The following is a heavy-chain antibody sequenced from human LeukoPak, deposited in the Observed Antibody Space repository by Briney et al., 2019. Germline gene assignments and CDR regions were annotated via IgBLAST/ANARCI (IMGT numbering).Heavy chain of an antibody. D-gene: IGHD2-15*01. Sequence: EGSVRLSCAASAFTFRKYWMSWVRQAPGKGLEWVANINQDGSEKYYADSVKGRLTISRDNAKNSLYLQMNSLRAEDTAVYFCARPELPGWSVLFDFWGQGTLVTVSS. V-gene: IGHV3-7*01. CDR2: INQDGSEK. J-gene: IGHJ4*02. CDR1: AFTFRKYW. CDR3: ARPELPGWSVLFDF.